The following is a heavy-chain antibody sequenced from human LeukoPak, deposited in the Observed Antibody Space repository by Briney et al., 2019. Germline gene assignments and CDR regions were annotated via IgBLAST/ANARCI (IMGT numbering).Heavy chain of an antibody. J-gene: IGHJ4*02. D-gene: IGHD2-2*01. V-gene: IGHV4-61*02. Sequence: PSETPSLTCTVSGGLISSGSYYWSWIRQPAGKGLEWIGRMYTSGSTNYNPSLKSRVTISVDTSKNQFTLKLSSVTAADTAVYYCARDRENIVLVPGAKRKTWYFDYWGQGTLVTVSS. CDR1: GGLISSGSYY. CDR2: MYTSGST. CDR3: ARDRENIVLVPGAKRKTWYFDY.